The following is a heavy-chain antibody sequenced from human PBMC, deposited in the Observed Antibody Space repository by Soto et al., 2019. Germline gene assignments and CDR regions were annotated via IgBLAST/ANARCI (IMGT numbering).Heavy chain of an antibody. CDR3: ARTLTLYSSSPQEFDP. CDR1: GGSISSYY. Sequence: SETLSLTCTVSGGSISSYYWSWIRQPPGKGLEWIGYIYYSGSTNYNPSLKSRVTISVDTSKNQFSLKLSSVTAADTAVYYCARTLTLYSSSPQEFDPWGQGTLVTVSS. J-gene: IGHJ5*02. V-gene: IGHV4-59*08. CDR2: IYYSGST. D-gene: IGHD6-6*01.